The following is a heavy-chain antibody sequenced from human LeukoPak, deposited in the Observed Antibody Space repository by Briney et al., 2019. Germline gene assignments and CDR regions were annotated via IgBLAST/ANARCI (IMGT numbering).Heavy chain of an antibody. J-gene: IGHJ4*02. D-gene: IGHD6-19*01. Sequence: PSETLSLTCTVSGVSISSYYWSWIRKPPGKGLEGIGYIYYSGSTNYNPSLKSRVTMSIDTTKNHFSLMLTSVTAADTATYYCARETSLAGFASGLGFNYWGQGILVSVSS. CDR1: GVSISSYY. CDR2: IYYSGST. CDR3: ARETSLAGFASGLGFNY. V-gene: IGHV4-59*01.